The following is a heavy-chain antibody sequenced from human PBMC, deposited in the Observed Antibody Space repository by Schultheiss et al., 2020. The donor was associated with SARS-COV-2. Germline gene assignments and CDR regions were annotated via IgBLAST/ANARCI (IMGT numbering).Heavy chain of an antibody. J-gene: IGHJ3*02. CDR2: IKQDGSEK. CDR1: GFTFSSYG. Sequence: GGSLRLSCAASGFTFSSYGMHWVRQAPGKGLEWVANIKQDGSEKYYVDSVKGRFTISRDNAKNSLYLQMNSLRAEDTAVYYCASVTLGYCSGGSCYVDAFDIWGQGTMVTVSS. CDR3: ASVTLGYCSGGSCYVDAFDI. V-gene: IGHV3-7*01. D-gene: IGHD2-15*01.